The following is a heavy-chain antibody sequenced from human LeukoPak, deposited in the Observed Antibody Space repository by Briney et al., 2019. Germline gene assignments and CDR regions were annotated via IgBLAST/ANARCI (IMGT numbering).Heavy chain of an antibody. J-gene: IGHJ4*02. V-gene: IGHV1-8*03. CDR1: GYTFTSYD. CDR2: MNPNSGNK. Sequence: GASVKVSCKASGYTFTSYDINWVRQATAQGLEWMGWMNPNSGNKGYAQKFQGRVNITRNTSISTAYMELSSLRSEDTAVYYCARGKGGYDPSDYWGQGTLVTVSS. CDR3: ARGKGGYDPSDY. D-gene: IGHD5-12*01.